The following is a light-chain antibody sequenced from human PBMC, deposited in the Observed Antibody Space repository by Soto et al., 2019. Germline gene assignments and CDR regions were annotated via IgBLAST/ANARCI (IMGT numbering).Light chain of an antibody. Sequence: QSALTQPASLSGAPGQSITLSRTGNSSDVGGYNYVSWYQQHPGKAPKLMIYDVSNRPSGVSNRFSGSKSGNTASLTISGLQAEDEADYYCSSYTSSSTQVFGTGTKVTVL. CDR3: SSYTSSSTQV. J-gene: IGLJ1*01. V-gene: IGLV2-14*01. CDR2: DVS. CDR1: SSDVGGYNY.